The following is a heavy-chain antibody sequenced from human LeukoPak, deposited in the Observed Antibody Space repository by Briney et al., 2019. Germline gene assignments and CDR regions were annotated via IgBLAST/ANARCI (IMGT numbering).Heavy chain of an antibody. D-gene: IGHD6-19*01. V-gene: IGHV3-30*02. J-gene: IGHJ4*02. Sequence: GGSLRLSCAPPGFTFSSYGMHWVRQAPGKGLELEAFIRYDGSNKYYVDCVKGRFTISGENSKNKLYVQLNILRHEDTGVYYWATGPSRGWYGRLDYWGQGPLVTVSS. CDR3: ATGPSRGWYGRLDY. CDR1: GFTFSSYG. CDR2: IRYDGSNK.